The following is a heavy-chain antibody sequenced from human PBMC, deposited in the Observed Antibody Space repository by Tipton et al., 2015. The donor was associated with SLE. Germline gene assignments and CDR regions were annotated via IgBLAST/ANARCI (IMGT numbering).Heavy chain of an antibody. D-gene: IGHD2-8*01. J-gene: IGHJ4*02. CDR1: GGSISSGSYY. CDR2: IYTSGST. Sequence: LSLTCTVSGGSISSGSYYWSWIRQPAGKGLEWIGRIYTSGSTNYNPSLKSRVTISVDTSKNQFSLKLSSVTAADTAVYYCARDVGYCTNGVCPPFDYWGQGTLVTVSS. V-gene: IGHV4-61*02. CDR3: ARDVGYCTNGVCPPFDY.